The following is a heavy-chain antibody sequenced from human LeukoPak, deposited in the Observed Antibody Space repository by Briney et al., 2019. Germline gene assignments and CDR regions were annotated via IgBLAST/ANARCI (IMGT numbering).Heavy chain of an antibody. CDR1: GGSISSSSYY. CDR2: IYYSGST. CDR3: ARVPETYYYDNSGYMGSDY. D-gene: IGHD3-22*01. V-gene: IGHV4-39*07. J-gene: IGHJ4*02. Sequence: SETLSLTCTVSGGSISSSSYYWGWIRQPPGKGLEWIGSIYYSGSTYYNPSLKSRVTISVDTSKNQFSLKLSSVTAADTAVYYCARVPETYYYDNSGYMGSDYWGQGTLVTVSS.